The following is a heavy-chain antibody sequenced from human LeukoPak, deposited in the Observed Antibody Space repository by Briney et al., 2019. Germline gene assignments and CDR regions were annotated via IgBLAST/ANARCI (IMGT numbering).Heavy chain of an antibody. Sequence: PGGSLRLSCAASGFTFSSSWMSWVRQAPGKGLEWVANIKQDGSGRYLVDSVKGRFTISRDNAKNSLFLQMNSLRAEGTAVYYCARARSSCCDFDYWGQGTLVTVSS. CDR3: ARARSSCCDFDY. D-gene: IGHD2-15*01. CDR2: IKQDGSGR. CDR1: GFTFSSSW. J-gene: IGHJ4*02. V-gene: IGHV3-7*01.